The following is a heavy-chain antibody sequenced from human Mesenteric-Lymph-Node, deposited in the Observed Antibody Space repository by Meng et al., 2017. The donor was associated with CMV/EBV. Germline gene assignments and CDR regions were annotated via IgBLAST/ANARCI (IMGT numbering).Heavy chain of an antibody. D-gene: IGHD3-10*01. CDR1: GFSFHIYA. CDR2: INPNTGNP. J-gene: IGHJ4*02. V-gene: IGHV7-4-1*02. Sequence: KAYGFSFHIYASNWVRQATGQGLEYVGWINPNTGNPTYAKGFTGRFVFSLDTSVNTEYLHINNLEAEDTAVYYCARRTMVMEYFDIWGQGTLVTVSS. CDR3: ARRTMVMEYFDI.